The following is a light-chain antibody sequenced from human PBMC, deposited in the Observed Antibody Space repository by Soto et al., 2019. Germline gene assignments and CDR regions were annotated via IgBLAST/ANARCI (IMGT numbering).Light chain of an antibody. J-gene: IGKJ1*01. Sequence: DIQMTHSPSTLSASVGDRVTITCRASQSISSWLAWYQQKPGKAPKLLIYKASSLEGGVPSRFSGSGSGTEFTLTISSLQPDDFAIYYCQQYNSYWTFGQGTKV. V-gene: IGKV1-5*03. CDR1: QSISSW. CDR3: QQYNSYWT. CDR2: KAS.